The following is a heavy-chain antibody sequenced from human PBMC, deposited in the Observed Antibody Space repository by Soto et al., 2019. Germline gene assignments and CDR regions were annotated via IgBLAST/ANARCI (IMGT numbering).Heavy chain of an antibody. V-gene: IGHV3-33*01. J-gene: IGHJ6*02. CDR3: ARVSGNYYDSSGYPLGMDV. D-gene: IGHD3-22*01. CDR2: IWYDGSNK. Sequence: RRLSCAASGFTFSSYGMHWVRQAPGKGLEWVAVIWYDGSNKYYADSVKGRFTISRDNSKNTLYLQMNSLRAEDTAVYYCARVSGNYYDSSGYPLGMDVWGQGTTVTVSS. CDR1: GFTFSSYG.